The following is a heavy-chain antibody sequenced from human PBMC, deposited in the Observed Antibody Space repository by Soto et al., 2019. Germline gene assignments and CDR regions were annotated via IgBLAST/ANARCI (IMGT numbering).Heavy chain of an antibody. J-gene: IGHJ4*02. CDR1: GFTFTRHS. Sequence: PGGSLRLSCAASGFTFTRHSMNWVRQAPGKGLEWVSSISSTTNYIYYGDSMKGRSTISRDNAKNSLYLEMNSLRAEDTAVYYCARESEDLTSNFDYWGQGTLVTVSS. CDR2: ISSTTNYI. V-gene: IGHV3-21*06. CDR3: ARESEDLTSNFDY.